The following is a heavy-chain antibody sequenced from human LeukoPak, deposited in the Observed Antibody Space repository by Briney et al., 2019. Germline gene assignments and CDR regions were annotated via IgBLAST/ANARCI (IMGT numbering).Heavy chain of an antibody. J-gene: IGHJ6*02. D-gene: IGHD1-26*01. CDR2: IYYSGST. Sequence: SSETLSLTCTVSGVSISSYYWSWIRQPPGKGLEWIGYIYYSGSTNYNPSLKSRVALSVDTSKNQFSLKLSSVTAADTAVYYCARVRSFIVGATRKYYGKDVWGQGTTVTVSS. V-gene: IGHV4-59*13. CDR1: GVSISSYY. CDR3: ARVRSFIVGATRKYYGKDV.